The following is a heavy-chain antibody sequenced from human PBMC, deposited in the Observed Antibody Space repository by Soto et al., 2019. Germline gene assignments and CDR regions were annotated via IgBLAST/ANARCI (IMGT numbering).Heavy chain of an antibody. CDR3: ARISSSWYARYWFDP. V-gene: IGHV4-59*02. Sequence: SETLSITCTVSGCSVSINYFSWIRQPPGKGLEWIGYIYYSGSTNYNPSLKSRVTISVDTSKNQFSLKLSSVTAADTAVYYCARISSSWYARYWFDPWGQGTLVTVSS. CDR2: IYYSGST. D-gene: IGHD6-13*01. J-gene: IGHJ5*02. CDR1: GCSVSINY.